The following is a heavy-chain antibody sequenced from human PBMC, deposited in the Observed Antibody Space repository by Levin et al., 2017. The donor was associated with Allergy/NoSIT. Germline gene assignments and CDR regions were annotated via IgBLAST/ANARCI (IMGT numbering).Heavy chain of an antibody. CDR3: ARDRGGQWNDLFDY. CDR1: GFTVSSNY. Sequence: GGSLRLSCAASGFTVSSNYMSWVRQAPGKGLEWVSVIYSGGSTYYADSVKGRFTISRDNSKNTLYLQMNSLRAEDTAVYYCARDRGGQWNDLFDYWGQGTLVTVSS. CDR2: IYSGGST. J-gene: IGHJ4*02. D-gene: IGHD1-1*01. V-gene: IGHV3-53*01.